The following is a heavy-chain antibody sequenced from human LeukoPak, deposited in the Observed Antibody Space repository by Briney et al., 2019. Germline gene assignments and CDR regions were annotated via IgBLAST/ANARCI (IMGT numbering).Heavy chain of an antibody. CDR1: GGSISSGGYY. D-gene: IGHD3-10*01. CDR2: IYYSGST. CDR3: ARDLVVRGGRGYLFDY. V-gene: IGHV4-31*03. Sequence: PSETLSLTCTVSGGSISSGGYYWSWIRQHPGKGLEWIGYIYYSGSTYYNPSLKSRVTISVDTSKNQFSLKLSSVTAADTAVYYCARDLVVRGGRGYLFDYWGQGTLVTVSS. J-gene: IGHJ4*02.